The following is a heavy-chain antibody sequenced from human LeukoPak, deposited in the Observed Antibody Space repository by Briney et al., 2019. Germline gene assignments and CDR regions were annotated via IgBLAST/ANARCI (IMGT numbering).Heavy chain of an antibody. CDR2: ISWNSGSI. V-gene: IGHV3-9*01. CDR3: ARAGGTAGSNWYFDL. J-gene: IGHJ2*01. D-gene: IGHD6-13*01. Sequence: QPGGSLRLSCAASGFTFDDYAMPWVRQAPGKGLEWVSGISWNSGSIGYADSVKGRFTISRDNAKNSLYLQMNSLRAEDTAVYYCARAGGTAGSNWYFDLWGRGTLVTVSS. CDR1: GFTFDDYA.